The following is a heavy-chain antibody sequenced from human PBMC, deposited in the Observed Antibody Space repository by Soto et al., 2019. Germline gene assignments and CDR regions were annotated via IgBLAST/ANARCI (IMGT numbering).Heavy chain of an antibody. CDR2: ISTYNDNT. CDR3: ARVMVRLFGSGSSRPYGLDV. V-gene: IGHV1-18*01. Sequence: QVQLLQSGAEVKKPGASVKVSCKVSGDSFSNYGFTWVRQAPGQGLEWMGWISTYNDNTNYAQNLQGRVTMTTDTSTTTVYMELRSLRSDDTAVYYCARVMVRLFGSGSSRPYGLDVWGQGTTVTVSS. J-gene: IGHJ6*02. CDR1: GDSFSNYG. D-gene: IGHD3-10*01.